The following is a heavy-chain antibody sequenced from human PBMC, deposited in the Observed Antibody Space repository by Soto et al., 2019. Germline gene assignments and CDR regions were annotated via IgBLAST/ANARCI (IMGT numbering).Heavy chain of an antibody. CDR1: GFTFSSYG. V-gene: IGHV3-30*18. D-gene: IGHD3-3*01. Sequence: LRLSCAASGFTFSSYGMHWVRQAPGKGLEWVAVISYDGSNKYYADSVKGRFTISRDNSKNTLYLQMNSLRAEDTAVYYCAKEIDDFWSGYYYGMDVWGQGTTVTVSS. J-gene: IGHJ6*02. CDR3: AKEIDDFWSGYYYGMDV. CDR2: ISYDGSNK.